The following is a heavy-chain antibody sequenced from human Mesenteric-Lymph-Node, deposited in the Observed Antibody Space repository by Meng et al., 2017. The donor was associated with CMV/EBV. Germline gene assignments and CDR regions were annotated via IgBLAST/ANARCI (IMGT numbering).Heavy chain of an antibody. CDR3: ARGGYYGSGDLDY. CDR1: GFTFSSYS. Sequence: GESLKISCAASGFTFSSYSMNWVRQAPGKGLEWVSSISSSSSYIYYADSVKGRFTISRDNAKNSLYLQMNSLRAEDTAVYYCARGGYYGSGDLDYWGQGTLVTVSS. V-gene: IGHV3-21*01. J-gene: IGHJ4*02. CDR2: ISSSSSYI. D-gene: IGHD3-10*01.